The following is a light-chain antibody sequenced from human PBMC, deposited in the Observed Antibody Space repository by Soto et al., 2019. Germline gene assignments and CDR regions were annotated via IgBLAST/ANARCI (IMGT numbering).Light chain of an antibody. J-gene: IGLJ3*02. CDR1: SSDVGGYNY. V-gene: IGLV2-11*01. CDR3: CSYAGSYPGWV. Sequence: QSALTQPRSVSGSPGQSVTISCTGTSSDVGGYNYVSWYQQHPGKAPKLMIYDVSKRPSGVPDRFSGSKSGNTASLTISGLQAEDEDDYYCCSYAGSYPGWVFGGGTKLAVL. CDR2: DVS.